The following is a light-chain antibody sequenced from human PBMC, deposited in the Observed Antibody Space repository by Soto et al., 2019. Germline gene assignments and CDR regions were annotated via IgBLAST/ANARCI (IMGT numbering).Light chain of an antibody. Sequence: QSALTQPRSVSGSPGQSVTISCTGTSSDVGGCNYVSWYQQHPGKAPKLMIYDVSKRPSGVPDRFSGSKSGNTASLTISGLQAEDEADYYCCSYAGSYHVVFGGGTKLTVL. CDR3: CSYAGSYHVV. CDR2: DVS. V-gene: IGLV2-11*01. J-gene: IGLJ2*01. CDR1: SSDVGGCNY.